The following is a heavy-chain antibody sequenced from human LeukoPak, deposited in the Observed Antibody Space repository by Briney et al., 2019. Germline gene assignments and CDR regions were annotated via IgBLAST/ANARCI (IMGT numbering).Heavy chain of an antibody. CDR2: IAYGGSNK. Sequence: PGTSLRLSCAASGFTFSTYGMHWVRQAPGKGLQWVAVIAYGGSNKNYGDSVKGRFTISRDNSKNTVYLQMNSLRAEDTALYYCARALSAMVADNWGQGTLVTVSS. D-gene: IGHD5-18*01. V-gene: IGHV3-33*01. CDR1: GFTFSTYG. CDR3: ARALSAMVADN. J-gene: IGHJ4*02.